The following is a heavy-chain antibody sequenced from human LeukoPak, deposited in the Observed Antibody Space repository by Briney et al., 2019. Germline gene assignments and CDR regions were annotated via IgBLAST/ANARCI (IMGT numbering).Heavy chain of an antibody. D-gene: IGHD5-18*01. CDR2: ISGSGLST. CDR3: ANQYSYGLFDS. Sequence: GGSPRLSCAGSGFTFRDYAMTWVRQAPGKGLEWVSGISGSGLSTYYTDSVKGRFTISRDNSKNTLYMQMNSLRAEDTALYYCANQYSYGLFDSWGQGTLVTVSS. V-gene: IGHV3-23*01. CDR1: GFTFRDYA. J-gene: IGHJ4*02.